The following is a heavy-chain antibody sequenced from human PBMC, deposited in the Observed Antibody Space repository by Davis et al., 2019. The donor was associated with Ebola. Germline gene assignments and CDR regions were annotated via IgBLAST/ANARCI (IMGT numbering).Heavy chain of an antibody. V-gene: IGHV3-30-3*01. CDR2: ISYDGSNK. Sequence: GGSLRLSCAASGFTSSSYAMHWVRQAPGKGLEWVAVISYDGSNKYYADSVKGRFTISRDNSKNTLYLQMNSLRAEDTAVYYCASAHRVGDYWGQGTLVTVSS. D-gene: IGHD1-26*01. CDR1: GFTSSSYA. CDR3: ASAHRVGDY. J-gene: IGHJ4*02.